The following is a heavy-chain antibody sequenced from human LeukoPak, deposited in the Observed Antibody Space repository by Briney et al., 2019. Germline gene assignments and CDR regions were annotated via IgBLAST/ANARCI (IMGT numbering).Heavy chain of an antibody. Sequence: GASVKVSCKASGYTFTGYYMHWVRQAPGQGLEWMGWINPNSGGTNYAQKFQGRVTMTRDMSTSTVYMELSSLRSEDTAVYYCARDRIRGRRGFAPWGQGTLVTVSS. V-gene: IGHV1-2*02. CDR3: ARDRIRGRRGFAP. CDR1: GYTFTGYY. J-gene: IGHJ5*02. CDR2: INPNSGGT. D-gene: IGHD3-3*02.